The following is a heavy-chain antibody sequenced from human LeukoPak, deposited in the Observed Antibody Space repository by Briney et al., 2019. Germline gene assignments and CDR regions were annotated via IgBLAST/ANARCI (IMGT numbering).Heavy chain of an antibody. CDR3: ASSTSCYFGCNFDP. J-gene: IGHJ5*02. V-gene: IGHV1-2*02. CDR1: GYTFTSYY. CDR2: MNPNSGAT. D-gene: IGHD2-2*01. Sequence: ASVKVSCRTSGYTFTSYYMHWVRQAPGQGLEWIGWMNPNSGATNYAQKFQGRVTMTRDTSSSTAYMELSRLTSDDTAVYYCASSTSCYFGCNFDPWGQGTLVTVSS.